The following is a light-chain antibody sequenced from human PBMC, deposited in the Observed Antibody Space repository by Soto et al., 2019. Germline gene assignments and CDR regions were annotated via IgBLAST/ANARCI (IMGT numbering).Light chain of an antibody. V-gene: IGKV3-20*01. CDR1: QSVSSNY. CDR2: GAS. CDR3: QQYGSSPPT. Sequence: EIVLTQSPGTLSLSPGERATLSCRASQSVSSNYLAWYQRKPGQAPRLFIYGASSRAIDIPNRFSGSGSGTDFTLTITRLEPEDFAVYYCQQYGSSPPTFGQGTKVEI. J-gene: IGKJ1*01.